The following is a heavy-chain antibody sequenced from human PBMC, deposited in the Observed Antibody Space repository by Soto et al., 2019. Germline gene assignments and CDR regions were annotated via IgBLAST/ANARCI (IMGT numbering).Heavy chain of an antibody. CDR2: INHSGST. CDR1: GGSFSGYS. V-gene: IGHV4-34*01. J-gene: IGHJ6*02. CDR3: ARGYGLDV. Sequence: QVQLQQWGAGLLKPSETLSLTCAVYGGSFSGYSLIWIRQPPGKGLEWIGEINHSGSTNYNPSLKIRVTISVDTSKNQFSLKVSSVTAADTAVYYCARGYGLDVWGQGTTVTVSS.